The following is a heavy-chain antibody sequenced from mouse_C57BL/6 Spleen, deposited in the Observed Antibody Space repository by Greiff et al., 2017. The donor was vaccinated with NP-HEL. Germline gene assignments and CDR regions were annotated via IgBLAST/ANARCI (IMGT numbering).Heavy chain of an antibody. V-gene: IGHV1-7*01. CDR3: AKKRVSPMEYFDV. Sequence: VQLQQSVAELVKPGASVKLSCTASGYTFTSYWMHWVKQRPGQGLEWIGYINPSSGYTKYNQKFKDKATLTADKSSSTAYMQLSSLTYEDSAVYYCAKKRVSPMEYFDVWGTGTTVTVSS. J-gene: IGHJ1*03. CDR2: INPSSGYT. CDR1: GYTFTSYW. D-gene: IGHD2-1*01.